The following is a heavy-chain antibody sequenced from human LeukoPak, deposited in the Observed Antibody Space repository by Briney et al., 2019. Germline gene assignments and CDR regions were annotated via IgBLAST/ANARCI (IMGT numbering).Heavy chain of an antibody. D-gene: IGHD3-9*01. J-gene: IGHJ6*03. V-gene: IGHV4-39*07. CDR2: VYYSGST. Sequence: SETLSLTCTVSGGSISSSNYYWGWIRQPPGKGLEWIGSVYYSGSTYYNPSLKSRVTISVDASKNQFSLKLGSVTAADTAMYYCAREESDWSSLGYYYHYMDVWGKGTTVTISS. CDR3: AREESDWSSLGYYYHYMDV. CDR1: GGSISSSNYY.